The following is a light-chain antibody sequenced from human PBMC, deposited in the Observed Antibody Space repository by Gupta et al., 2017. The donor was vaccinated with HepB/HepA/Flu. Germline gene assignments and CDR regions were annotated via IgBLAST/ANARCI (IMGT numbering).Light chain of an antibody. CDR2: ETS. J-gene: IGKJ1*01. CDR1: QAISKW. Sequence: DIQMTQSTSTLSASVGDRVSFTWRASQAISKWFAWYQQKPGKAPKLLIFETSTLESGVPSRFSGSGSGTEFTLTINSLQPDDFATYYCQQYNLSPWTFGQGTKVEI. CDR3: QQYNLSPWT. V-gene: IGKV1-5*03.